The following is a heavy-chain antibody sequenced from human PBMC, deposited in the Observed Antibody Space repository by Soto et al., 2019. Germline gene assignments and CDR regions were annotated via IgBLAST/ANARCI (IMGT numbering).Heavy chain of an antibody. CDR3: AKDPGYYDSSGYAGY. CDR1: GFTFSSYG. Sequence: GGSLRLSCAASGFTFSSYGMHWVRQAPGKGLEWVAVISYDGSNKYYADSVKGRFTISRDNSKNTLYLQMNSLRAEDTAVYYCAKDPGYYDSSGYAGYWGQGTLVTVSS. J-gene: IGHJ4*02. D-gene: IGHD3-22*01. CDR2: ISYDGSNK. V-gene: IGHV3-30*18.